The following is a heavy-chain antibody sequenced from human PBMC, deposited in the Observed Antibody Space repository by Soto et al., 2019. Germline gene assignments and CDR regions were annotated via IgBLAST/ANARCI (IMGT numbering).Heavy chain of an antibody. Sequence: GGSLRLSCAASGFTFSSYAMSWVRQAPGKGLEWVSAISGSGGSTYYADSVQCRFTISRDNSKNTLYLQMNSLTAEDTAVYYCAKLNYGGGWFDPWGQGTLVTVSS. J-gene: IGHJ5*02. CDR3: AKLNYGGGWFDP. V-gene: IGHV3-23*01. D-gene: IGHD1-7*01. CDR2: ISGSGGST. CDR1: GFTFSSYA.